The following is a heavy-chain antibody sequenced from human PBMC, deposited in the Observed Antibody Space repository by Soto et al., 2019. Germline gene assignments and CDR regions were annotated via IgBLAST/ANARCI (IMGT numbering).Heavy chain of an antibody. CDR3: ATIGDDYSIYLDY. CDR2: LTPILGLA. Sequence: QVQVVQSGAEVKEPGSSVKVSCKASGGTFSSYTITWVRQAPGHGLEWMGRLTPILGLANYGQKFQGRVTINADKSTSTAYMELSSLRSDDTAVYYCATIGDDYSIYLDYWGQGTLVTVSS. D-gene: IGHD4-4*01. CDR1: GGTFSSYT. V-gene: IGHV1-69*02. J-gene: IGHJ4*02.